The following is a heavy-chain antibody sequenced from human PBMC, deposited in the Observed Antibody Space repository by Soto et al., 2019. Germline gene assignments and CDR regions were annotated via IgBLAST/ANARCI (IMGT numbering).Heavy chain of an antibody. CDR1: GFSFNKYG. Sequence: GGSLRLSCAASGFSFNKYGMHWVRQAPGKGLEWVAYVSSDGSNQYYADSVKGRFTISRDNSKSTLFLQLDSVRVDDTAVYYCAKDRVIQLLPIWPDPWGQGTLVTVSS. V-gene: IGHV3-30*18. J-gene: IGHJ5*02. D-gene: IGHD2-2*01. CDR2: VSSDGSNQ. CDR3: AKDRVIQLLPIWPDP.